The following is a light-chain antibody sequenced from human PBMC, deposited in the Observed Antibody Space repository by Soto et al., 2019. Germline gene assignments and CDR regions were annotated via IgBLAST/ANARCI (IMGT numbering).Light chain of an antibody. CDR2: KAT. Sequence: DIQMTQSPSTLSASVGDGVTITCRASQSIGSGLAWYQQKPGKAPKLLIYKATNLQTGVPSRFSGSGSGTDFSLTISSLQPVDSATYYCQLYSDFQYTFGQWTKVEI. V-gene: IGKV1-5*03. CDR3: QLYSDFQYT. CDR1: QSIGSG. J-gene: IGKJ2*01.